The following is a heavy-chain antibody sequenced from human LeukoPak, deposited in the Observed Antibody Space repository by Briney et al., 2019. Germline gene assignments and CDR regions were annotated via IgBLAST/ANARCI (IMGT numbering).Heavy chain of an antibody. CDR2: IIPIFATA. V-gene: IGHV1-69*13. D-gene: IGHD3-22*01. J-gene: IGHJ4*02. CDR3: ARGPITTRSHFDY. CDR1: GGTFSSYA. Sequence: SVKVSCKASGGTFSSYAISWVRQAPGQGLEWMGGIIPIFATANYAQKFQGRVTITADESTSTAYMELSSLRSEDTAVYYCARGPITTRSHFDYRGQGTLVTVSS.